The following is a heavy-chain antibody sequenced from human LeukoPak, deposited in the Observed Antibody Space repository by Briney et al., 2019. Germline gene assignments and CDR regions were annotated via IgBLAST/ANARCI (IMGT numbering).Heavy chain of an antibody. CDR1: GYTFTGYY. V-gene: IGHV1-2*02. Sequence: GASVKVSCKASGYTFTGYYMHWVRQAPGQGLEWMGWINPNSGGTNYAQKSQGRVTMTRDTSISTAYMELSRLRSDDTAVYYCAKGEGYCSSTSCQSYYYYGMDVWGQGTTVTVSS. J-gene: IGHJ6*02. D-gene: IGHD2-2*01. CDR3: AKGEGYCSSTSCQSYYYYGMDV. CDR2: INPNSGGT.